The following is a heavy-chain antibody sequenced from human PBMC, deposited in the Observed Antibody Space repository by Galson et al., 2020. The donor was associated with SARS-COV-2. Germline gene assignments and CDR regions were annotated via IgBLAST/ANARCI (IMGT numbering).Heavy chain of an antibody. Sequence: GESLKISCAASGFAVSDTYMSWIRQAPGQGLEWVALLYARGSASYTGSVKGRFTISRDNSKNSLYLHMNSLRLEDSAVYYCARDPYSGGWTNYYYFGMDVWGQGTTVTVSS. CDR3: ARDPYSGGWTNYYYFGMDV. CDR2: LYARGSA. CDR1: GFAVSDTY. D-gene: IGHD2-15*01. J-gene: IGHJ6*02. V-gene: IGHV3-53*01.